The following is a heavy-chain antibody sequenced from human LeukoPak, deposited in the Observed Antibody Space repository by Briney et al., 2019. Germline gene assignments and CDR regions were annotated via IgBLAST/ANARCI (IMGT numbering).Heavy chain of an antibody. D-gene: IGHD2-21*01. Sequence: GGSLRLSCAASGFTVSSNYMNWVRQAPGKGLEWVSVIYSGSSTYYADSVKGRFTISRDNSKNTLYLQMNSLRADDTAVYYCARVVTYYMDVWGKGTTVTISS. CDR3: ARVVTYYMDV. CDR2: IYSGSST. V-gene: IGHV3-53*01. J-gene: IGHJ6*03. CDR1: GFTVSSNY.